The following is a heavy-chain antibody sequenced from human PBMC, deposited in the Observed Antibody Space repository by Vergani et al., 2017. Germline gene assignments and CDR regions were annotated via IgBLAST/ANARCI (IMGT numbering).Heavy chain of an antibody. Sequence: HVQLQESGPGLVRPSETLSLTCPVSGDSIATGVLYWSWVRQAPGKGLEWIGFVESTGNTYRNPSLESRITMSVDTAKNLFSLDLRSMTAADPALYYCTRLKILQWAVDTWVQGTLVTVSS. CDR1: GDSIATGVLY. D-gene: IGHD1-26*01. V-gene: IGHV4-30-4*08. CDR3: TRLKILQWAVDT. CDR2: VESTGNT. J-gene: IGHJ5*02.